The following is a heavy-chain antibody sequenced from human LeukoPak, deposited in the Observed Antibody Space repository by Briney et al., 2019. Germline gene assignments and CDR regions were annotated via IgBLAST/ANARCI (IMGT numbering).Heavy chain of an antibody. CDR3: ARDGGVAGPYYFDY. CDR1: GVSISSYY. Sequence: SETLSLTCAVSGVSISSYYWSWIRQPPGKGLEWIGYIYYSGSTNYNPSLKSRVTISVDTSKNQFSLKLSAVTAADTAVYYCARDGGVAGPYYFDYWGKGTLVTVSS. D-gene: IGHD6-19*01. CDR2: IYYSGST. J-gene: IGHJ4*02. V-gene: IGHV4-59*01.